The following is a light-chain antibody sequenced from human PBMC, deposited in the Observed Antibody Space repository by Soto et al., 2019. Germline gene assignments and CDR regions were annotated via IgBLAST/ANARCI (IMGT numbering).Light chain of an antibody. Sequence: EIVLTQSPGTLSLSPGERATLSCRASQSVTSSYLGWYQQKPGQAPRLLIYGASSRTTGIPDRFSGSGSGTDFTLTINRLQPDDFAVYYCRQYGSSPYTFGQGTKLEIK. J-gene: IGKJ2*01. V-gene: IGKV3-20*01. CDR1: QSVTSSY. CDR2: GAS. CDR3: RQYGSSPYT.